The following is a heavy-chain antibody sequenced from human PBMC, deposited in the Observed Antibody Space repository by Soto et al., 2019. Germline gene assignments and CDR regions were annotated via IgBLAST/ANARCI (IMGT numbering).Heavy chain of an antibody. D-gene: IGHD1-1*01. CDR3: AREPATAKPEGVDF. J-gene: IGHJ4*02. CDR2: INPNSGGT. Sequence: QVQLVQSGAEVRKPGASVKVSCKASGYTFSDYYIHWVRQAPGQGLEWMGWINPNSGGTKYAPKLQGGVTMTRGTSITTAYMESSRLRSGDTAVYYCAREPATAKPEGVDFWGQGTLVTVSS. V-gene: IGHV1-2*02. CDR1: GYTFSDYY.